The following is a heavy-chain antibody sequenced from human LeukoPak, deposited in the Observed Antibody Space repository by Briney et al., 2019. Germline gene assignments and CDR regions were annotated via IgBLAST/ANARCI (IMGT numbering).Heavy chain of an antibody. Sequence: GGSLRLSCAASGFTFSSYAMHWVRRAPGKGLEWVAVISYDGSNKYYADSVKGRFTISRDNSKNTLYLQMNSLRAEDTAVYYCARDLKWELRFDYWGQGTLVTVSS. J-gene: IGHJ4*02. CDR1: GFTFSSYA. V-gene: IGHV3-30*04. D-gene: IGHD1-26*01. CDR2: ISYDGSNK. CDR3: ARDLKWELRFDY.